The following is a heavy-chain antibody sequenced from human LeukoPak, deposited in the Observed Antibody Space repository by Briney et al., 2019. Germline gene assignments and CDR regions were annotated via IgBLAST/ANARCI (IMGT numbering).Heavy chain of an antibody. Sequence: GASVKVSCKASGYTFTSHDINWLRQATGQGLEWMGWMNPNSGNTGYAQKFQGRVTITRNTSISTAYMELSSLRSEDTAVYYCARAGYCSGGSCASRYWGQGTLVTVSS. CDR2: MNPNSGNT. J-gene: IGHJ4*02. CDR1: GYTFTSHD. D-gene: IGHD2-15*01. CDR3: ARAGYCSGGSCASRY. V-gene: IGHV1-8*03.